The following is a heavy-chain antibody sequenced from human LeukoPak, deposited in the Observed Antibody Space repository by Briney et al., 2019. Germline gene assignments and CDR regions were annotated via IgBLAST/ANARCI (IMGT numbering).Heavy chain of an antibody. CDR3: ARGPYCGGDCYSGWFDP. CDR2: IKQDGSEK. D-gene: IGHD2-21*02. V-gene: IGHV3-7*01. Sequence: GGSLRLSCAASGFTFSSYWMSWVRQAPGKGLEWVANIKQDGSEKYYVDSVKGRFTISRDNAKNSLYLQMNSLRAEDTAVYYCARGPYCGGDCYSGWFDPWGQGTLVTVSS. J-gene: IGHJ5*02. CDR1: GFTFSSYW.